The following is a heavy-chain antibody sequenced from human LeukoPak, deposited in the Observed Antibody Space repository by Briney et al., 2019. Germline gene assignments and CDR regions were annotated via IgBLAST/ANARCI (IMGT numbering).Heavy chain of an antibody. CDR2: INWNGGST. Sequence: GGSLRLSCAASGFTFDDYGMSWVRQAPGKGLEWVSGINWNGGSTGYADSVKGRFTISRDNAKNSLYPQMNSLRAEDTALYHCARDYYDSSGYSYYMDVWGKGTTVTVSS. D-gene: IGHD3-22*01. CDR1: GFTFDDYG. V-gene: IGHV3-20*01. J-gene: IGHJ6*03. CDR3: ARDYYDSSGYSYYMDV.